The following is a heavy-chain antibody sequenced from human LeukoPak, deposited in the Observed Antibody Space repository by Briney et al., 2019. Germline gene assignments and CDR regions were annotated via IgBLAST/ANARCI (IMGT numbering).Heavy chain of an antibody. CDR2: IDPSDSYT. J-gene: IGHJ4*02. D-gene: IGHD4-17*01. V-gene: IGHV5-10-1*01. CDR1: GYSFTSYW. Sequence: GESLRISRKGSGYSFTSYWISWVRQMPGKGLEWMGRIDPSDSYTNYSPSFQGHVTISADKSISTAYLQWSSLKASDTAMYYCARQKATVTPSFDYWGQGTLVTVSS. CDR3: ARQKATVTPSFDY.